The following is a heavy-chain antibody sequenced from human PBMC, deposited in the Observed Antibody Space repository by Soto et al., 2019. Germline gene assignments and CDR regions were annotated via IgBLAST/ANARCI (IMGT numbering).Heavy chain of an antibody. CDR1: GYTFTGYY. Sequence: GASVKVSCKASGYTFTGYYMHWVRQAPGQGLGWLGGINPNSGGTNYAQKFQGRVTMTRDASISTAYMELSRLRSDDTAVYSRAREGQGFWSCYYRAGNWFDYLGQGTLVNVSS. D-gene: IGHD3-3*01. J-gene: IGHJ5*01. CDR3: AREGQGFWSCYYRAGNWFDY. V-gene: IGHV1-2*02. CDR2: INPNSGGT.